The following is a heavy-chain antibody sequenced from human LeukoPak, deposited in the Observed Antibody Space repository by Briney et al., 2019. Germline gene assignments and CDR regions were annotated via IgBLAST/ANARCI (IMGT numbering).Heavy chain of an antibody. CDR2: ISYDGSKE. D-gene: IGHD3-10*02. CDR1: GFTFSTFA. J-gene: IGHJ6*02. V-gene: IGHV3-30-3*01. Sequence: GGSLRLSCAASGFTFSTFALHWVRQAPGKGLEWVAVISYDGSKEYYADSVKGRFTISRDNPENRLYLQMTSLRTEDTAVYYCARCSGYGMDVWGQGTTVTVSS. CDR3: ARCSGYGMDV.